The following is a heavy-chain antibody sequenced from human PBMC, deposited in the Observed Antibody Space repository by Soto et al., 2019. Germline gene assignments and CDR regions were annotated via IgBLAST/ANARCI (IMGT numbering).Heavy chain of an antibody. J-gene: IGHJ4*02. CDR1: GGSFSGYY. D-gene: IGHD3-22*01. V-gene: IGHV4-34*02. CDR2: VNHSGGI. CDR3: AGRNGYYSGIDY. Sequence: QVQLQQWGAGLLKPSETLSLTCFVYGGSFSGYYWSWIRQPPGKGLEWFGEVNHSGGIDYNPSLKSRVTISVDTSKNQSSLKLCSVPAADTAVYSCAGRNGYYSGIDYWGQGTLVTVAS.